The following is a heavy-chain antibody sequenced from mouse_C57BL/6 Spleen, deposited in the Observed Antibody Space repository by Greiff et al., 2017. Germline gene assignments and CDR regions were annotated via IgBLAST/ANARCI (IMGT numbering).Heavy chain of an antibody. Sequence: QVQLQQSGPELVKPGASVKISCKASGYAFSSSWMNWVKQRPGKGLEWIGRIYPGDGDTNYNGKFKGKATLTADKSSSTAYMQLSSLTSEDSAVYFCARGSKSNYEGYAMDYWGQGTSVTVSS. D-gene: IGHD2-5*01. CDR3: ARGSKSNYEGYAMDY. CDR1: GYAFSSSW. CDR2: IYPGDGDT. V-gene: IGHV1-82*01. J-gene: IGHJ4*01.